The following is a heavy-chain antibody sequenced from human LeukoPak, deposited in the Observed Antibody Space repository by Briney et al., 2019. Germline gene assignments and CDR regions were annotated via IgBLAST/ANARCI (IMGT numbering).Heavy chain of an antibody. V-gene: IGHV4-4*07. CDR1: GGSISSYY. CDR3: ARHWTYYDYVWGSYRPYYFDY. J-gene: IGHJ4*01. D-gene: IGHD3-16*02. Sequence: PSEALSLTCTVPGGSISSYYWSWIRQPAGKGLEWIGRIYTSGSTNYNPSLKSRVTMLVDTSKNQFSLKLSSVTAADTAVYYCARHWTYYDYVWGSYRPYYFDYWGHATLVTV. CDR2: IYTSGST.